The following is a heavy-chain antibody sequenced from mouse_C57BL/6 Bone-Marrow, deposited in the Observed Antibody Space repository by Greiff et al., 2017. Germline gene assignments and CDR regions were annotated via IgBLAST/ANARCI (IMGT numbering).Heavy chain of an antibody. V-gene: IGHV5-4*01. J-gene: IGHJ2*01. D-gene: IGHD2-4*01. CDR1: GFTFSSYA. CDR3: ARERLDDFDY. CDR2: ISDGGSYT. Sequence: EVKLVESGGGLVKPGGSLKLSCAASGFTFSSYAMSWVRQTPEKRLEWVATISDGGSYTYYPDNVKGRFTISRDNAKNNLYLQMSHLKSEDTAMYYCARERLDDFDYWGQGTTLTVSS.